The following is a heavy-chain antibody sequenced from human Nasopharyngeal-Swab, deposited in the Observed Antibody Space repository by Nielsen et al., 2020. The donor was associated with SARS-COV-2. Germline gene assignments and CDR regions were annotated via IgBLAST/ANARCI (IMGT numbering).Heavy chain of an antibody. CDR2: ISAYNGNT. Sequence: ASVKVSCKASGYTFTSYGISWVRQAPGQGLEWMGWISAYNGNTNYAQKLQGRVTMTTDTSTSTAHMELRSLRSDDTAVYYCARDRQDSSGYEPFDYWGQGTLVTVSS. D-gene: IGHD3-22*01. CDR1: GYTFTSYG. CDR3: ARDRQDSSGYEPFDY. V-gene: IGHV1-18*04. J-gene: IGHJ4*02.